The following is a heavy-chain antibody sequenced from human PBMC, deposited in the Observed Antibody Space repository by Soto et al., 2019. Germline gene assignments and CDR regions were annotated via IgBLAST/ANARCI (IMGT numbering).Heavy chain of an antibody. CDR3: ATLGGNLGAFDY. J-gene: IGHJ4*02. Sequence: EVQLVESGGGLVKPGGSLRLSCAASGFTFSNAWMSWVRQAPGKGLEWVGRIKSSADGGTADHAAPVKGRFAISRDDSKNTLYLQMNSLKTEDTAVYYCATLGGNLGAFDYWGQGTLVTVSS. V-gene: IGHV3-15*01. D-gene: IGHD3-16*01. CDR1: GFTFSNAW. CDR2: IKSSADGGTA.